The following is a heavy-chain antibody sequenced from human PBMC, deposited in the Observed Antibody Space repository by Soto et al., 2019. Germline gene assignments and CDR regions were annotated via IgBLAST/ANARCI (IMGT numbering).Heavy chain of an antibody. CDR1: GFKFYSYA. CDR2: IDGSAVGT. J-gene: IGHJ4*02. Sequence: EVQLLESGGVLVQPGGSLRLSCAASGFKFYSYAMNWVRQAPGKGLEWVSGIDGSAVGTYYADSVKGRFAISRDNAGNTLYLQMHSRRVEDTAVYYCAKEGAWIHAKMDHWGQGTLVTVSS. D-gene: IGHD5-18*01. CDR3: AKEGAWIHAKMDH. V-gene: IGHV3-23*01.